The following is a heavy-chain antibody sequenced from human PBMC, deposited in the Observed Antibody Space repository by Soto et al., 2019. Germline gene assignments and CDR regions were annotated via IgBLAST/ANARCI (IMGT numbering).Heavy chain of an antibody. Sequence: GESLKISCKASGYSFNSYWIGWVRQMPGKGLEWMGIVHPGNSDIRYSPSFQGQVTVSVDRSISTAYLQWSSLKASDTAMYYCAALTGATFHWGQGTLVTVSS. CDR1: GYSFNSYW. V-gene: IGHV5-51*01. D-gene: IGHD1-20*01. J-gene: IGHJ4*02. CDR2: VHPGNSDI. CDR3: AALTGATFH.